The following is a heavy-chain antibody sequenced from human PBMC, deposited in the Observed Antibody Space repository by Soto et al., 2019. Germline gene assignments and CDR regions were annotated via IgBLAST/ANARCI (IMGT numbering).Heavy chain of an antibody. D-gene: IGHD6-13*01. J-gene: IGHJ5*02. CDR2: INAGNGNT. CDR1: GYTFTSYA. CDR3: ARERIAAASVDWFDP. V-gene: IGHV1-3*01. Sequence: ASVKVSCKASGYTFTSYAMHWVRKAPGQRLEWMGWINAGNGNTKYSQKFQGRVTITRDTSASTAYMELSSLRSEDTAVYYCARERIAAASVDWFDPWGQGTLVTVSS.